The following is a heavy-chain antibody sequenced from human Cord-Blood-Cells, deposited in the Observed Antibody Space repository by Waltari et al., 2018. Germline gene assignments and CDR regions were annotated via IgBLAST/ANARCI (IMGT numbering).Heavy chain of an antibody. V-gene: IGHV1-24*01. CDR2: FDPEEGET. Sequence: QVQLVQSGAEVKKPGASVKVSCKVSGYTLTELSMHWVRQAPGKGLEWMGGFDPEEGETIYAQKFKGRVTMTEDTSTDTAYMELSSLRSEDTAVYYCATDGPFGVVINEYFQHWGQGTLVTVSS. CDR3: ATDGPFGVVINEYFQH. CDR1: GYTLTELS. J-gene: IGHJ1*01. D-gene: IGHD3-3*01.